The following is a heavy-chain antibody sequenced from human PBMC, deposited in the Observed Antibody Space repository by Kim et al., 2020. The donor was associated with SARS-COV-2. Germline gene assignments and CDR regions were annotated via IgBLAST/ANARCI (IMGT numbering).Heavy chain of an antibody. CDR3: ARDPQAVLSDYCDYCYMDV. CDR2: INTNTGDP. V-gene: IGHV7-4-1*02. Sequence: ASVKVSCKASGYTFTSYAMNWVRQAPGQGLEWMGWINTNTGDPKYAQSFTGRFVFSWDTSVSTAYLQLSSLKSEDTAVYYCARDPQAVLSDYCDYCYMDV. J-gene: IGHJ6*03. D-gene: IGHD3-3*01. CDR1: GYTFTSYA.